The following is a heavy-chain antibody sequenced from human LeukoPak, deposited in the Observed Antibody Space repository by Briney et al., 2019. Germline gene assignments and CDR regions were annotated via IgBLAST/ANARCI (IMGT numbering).Heavy chain of an antibody. Sequence: PSETLSLTCTVSADSISSISYYWGWIRQPPGEGLEWIGSINYSGSTYYNPSLKSRVTISVDTSKNQFSLKLSSVTAADTAVYYCARDRASGSGKYYFDYWGQGTLVTVSS. CDR1: ADSISSISYY. CDR2: INYSGST. D-gene: IGHD3-10*01. J-gene: IGHJ4*02. CDR3: ARDRASGSGKYYFDY. V-gene: IGHV4-39*07.